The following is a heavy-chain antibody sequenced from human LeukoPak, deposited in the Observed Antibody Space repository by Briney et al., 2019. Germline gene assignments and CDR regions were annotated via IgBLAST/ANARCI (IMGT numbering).Heavy chain of an antibody. V-gene: IGHV3-53*01. J-gene: IGHJ5*02. CDR1: GFTVSSNY. Sequence: GGSLRFSCAASGFTVSSNYMSWVRQAPGKGLEWVSVIYSGGGVYYADSVKGRFTISRDNSKNTLYLQMNSLRAEDTAVYYCARLGYGSLGIDPWGQGTLVTVSS. CDR3: ARLGYGSLGIDP. D-gene: IGHD3-10*01. CDR2: IYSGGGV.